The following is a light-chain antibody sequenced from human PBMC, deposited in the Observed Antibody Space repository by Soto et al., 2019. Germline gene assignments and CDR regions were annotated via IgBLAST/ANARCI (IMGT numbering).Light chain of an antibody. CDR2: AAS. V-gene: IGKV1-39*01. J-gene: IGKJ2*01. CDR1: QTIKSY. Sequence: DIEVTQSPSSLYASVGERVTITCRASQTIKSYLNWYQLTPGKAPKLLIFAASSLKSGVPSRFSGHGSATDFTLTINDLQPEDFATYYCQQSFTSARTFGPGTRLEIK. CDR3: QQSFTSART.